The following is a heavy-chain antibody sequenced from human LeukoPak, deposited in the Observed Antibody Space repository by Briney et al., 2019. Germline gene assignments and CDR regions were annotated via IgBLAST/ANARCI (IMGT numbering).Heavy chain of an antibody. CDR3: ARNGGNSDFDY. CDR1: GGSISSSSYY. Sequence: SETLSLTCTVSGGSISSSSYYWGWIRQPPGKGLEWIGSIYYSGSTYYNPSLKSRVTISVDTSKNQFSLKLSSVTAADTAVYYCARNGGNSDFDYWGQGTLITVSS. J-gene: IGHJ4*02. CDR2: IYYSGST. V-gene: IGHV4-39*07. D-gene: IGHD4-23*01.